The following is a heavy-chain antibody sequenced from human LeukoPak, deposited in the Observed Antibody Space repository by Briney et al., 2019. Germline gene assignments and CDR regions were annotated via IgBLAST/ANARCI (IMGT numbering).Heavy chain of an antibody. V-gene: IGHV4-34*01. CDR3: ARGRDRGSPHGNYYYGMDV. CDR2: INHSGST. J-gene: IGHJ6*02. CDR1: GGSFSGYY. Sequence: SETLSLTCAVYGGSFSGYYWSWIRQPPGKGLEWIGEINHSGSTNYNPSLKSRVTISVDTSKNQFSLKLSSVTAADTAVYYCARGRDRGSPHGNYYYGMDVWGQGTTATVSS. D-gene: IGHD1-26*01.